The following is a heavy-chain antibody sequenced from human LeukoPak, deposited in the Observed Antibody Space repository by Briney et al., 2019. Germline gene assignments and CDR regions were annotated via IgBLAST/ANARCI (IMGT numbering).Heavy chain of an antibody. Sequence: GGSLRLSCAAYRFTFSSYAMHWVRQAPGKGLEWVAVISYDGSNKYYADSVKGRFTISRDNSKNTLYLQMNSLRAEDTAVYYCARGVGYCSCGSCWAYNWFDPWGQGTLVTVSS. CDR1: RFTFSSYA. J-gene: IGHJ5*02. V-gene: IGHV3-30-3*01. CDR2: ISYDGSNK. CDR3: ARGVGYCSCGSCWAYNWFDP. D-gene: IGHD2-15*01.